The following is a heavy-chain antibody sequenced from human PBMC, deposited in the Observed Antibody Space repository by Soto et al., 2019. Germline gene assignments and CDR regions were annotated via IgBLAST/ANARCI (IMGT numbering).Heavy chain of an antibody. CDR1: GFAFSNYA. J-gene: IGHJ4*02. Sequence: GGSLRLSCAASGFAFSNYAMHWVRQAPGKGLEWVSSISTSIDATYYADSVKGRFTISRDDSKNTLYLQMNSLRAGDSAVYYCAKDRTVAARNFDYWGQGTQVTVSS. CDR2: ISTSIDAT. D-gene: IGHD6-6*01. V-gene: IGHV3-23*01. CDR3: AKDRTVAARNFDY.